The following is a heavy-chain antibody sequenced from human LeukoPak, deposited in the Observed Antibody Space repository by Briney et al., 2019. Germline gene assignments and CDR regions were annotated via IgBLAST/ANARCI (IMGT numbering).Heavy chain of an antibody. Sequence: ASVKVSCKASGGTFSSYAISWVRQAPGQGLEWMGGIIPIFGTANYAQKFQGRVTITADESTSTAYMELSSLRAEDTAVYYCARDTAVARPPPVYFDYWGQGTLVTVSS. CDR3: ARDTAVARPPPVYFDY. CDR1: GGTFSSYA. V-gene: IGHV1-69*01. CDR2: IIPIFGTA. J-gene: IGHJ4*02. D-gene: IGHD6-19*01.